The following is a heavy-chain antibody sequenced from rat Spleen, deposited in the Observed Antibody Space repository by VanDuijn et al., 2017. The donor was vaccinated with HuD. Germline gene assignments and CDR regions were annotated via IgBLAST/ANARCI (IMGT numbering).Heavy chain of an antibody. CDR3: ARGGYNCGWFAY. CDR1: GFTYSNYV. D-gene: IGHD1-9*01. V-gene: IGHV5S13*01. J-gene: IGHJ3*01. Sequence: EVQLVESGGGLVQPGRSLKLSCAASGFTYSNYVMAWVSQAPTKGLEWVASISTGGGNTYYRDSVKGRFTISRVNAKNTLYLQMDSLRSEDTATYYCARGGYNCGWFAYWGQGTLVTVSS. CDR2: ISTGGGNT.